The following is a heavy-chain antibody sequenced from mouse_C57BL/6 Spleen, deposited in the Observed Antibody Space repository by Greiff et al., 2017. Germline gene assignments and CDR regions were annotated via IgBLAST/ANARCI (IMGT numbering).Heavy chain of an antibody. V-gene: IGHV1-55*01. CDR2: IYPGSGST. Sequence: QVQLQQPGAELVKPGASVKMSCKASGYTFTSYWITWVKQRPGQGLEWIGDIYPGSGSTNYNEKFKSKATLTVDTSSSTAYMQLSSRTSEDSAVYNGERLRYGSRTGYVDVWGTGTTVTVSS. CDR1: GYTFTSYW. J-gene: IGHJ1*03. CDR3: ERLRYGSRTGYVDV. D-gene: IGHD1-1*01.